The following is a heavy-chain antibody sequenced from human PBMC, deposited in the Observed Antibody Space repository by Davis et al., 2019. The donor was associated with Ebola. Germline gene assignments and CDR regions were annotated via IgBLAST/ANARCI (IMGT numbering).Heavy chain of an antibody. Sequence: GGSLRLSCAASGFTFDDYTMHWVRHAPGKGLEWVSLVTWDGRTTYYTDSVEGRFTISRDNNKNSVYLQMNSLKSEDTALYYCAKAETRGNSYGAFDYWGQGTLVTVSS. J-gene: IGHJ4*02. CDR3: AKAETRGNSYGAFDY. D-gene: IGHD5-18*01. V-gene: IGHV3-43*01. CDR2: VTWDGRTT. CDR1: GFTFDDYT.